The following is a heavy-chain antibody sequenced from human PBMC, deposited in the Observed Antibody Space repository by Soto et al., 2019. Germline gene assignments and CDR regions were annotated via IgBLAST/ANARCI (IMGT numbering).Heavy chain of an antibody. CDR2: INPNSGGT. V-gene: IGHV1-2*02. CDR3: ARARGRIAPGSSYNWFDP. J-gene: IGHJ5*02. Sequence: VASVKVSCKASGYTFTGYYMHWVRQAPGQGLEWMGWINPNSGGTNYAQKFQGRVTMTRDTSISTAYMELSRLRSDDTAVYYCARARGRIAPGSSYNWFDPWGQGTLVTVSS. CDR1: GYTFTGYY. D-gene: IGHD3-16*01.